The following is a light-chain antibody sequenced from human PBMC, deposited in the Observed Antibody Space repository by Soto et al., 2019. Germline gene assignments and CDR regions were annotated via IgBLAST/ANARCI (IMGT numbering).Light chain of an antibody. Sequence: DIEMTQSQHYLSASVGDRVAITCRASQSISSYLNWYQQKPGKAPKLLLYAASSLQSGVPSRFSGSGSGTDFTLTISSLQPEDFATHYCQQSYSTPPITAGQGTRPE. CDR3: QQSYSTPPIT. V-gene: IGKV1-39*01. CDR2: AAS. J-gene: IGKJ5*01. CDR1: QSISSY.